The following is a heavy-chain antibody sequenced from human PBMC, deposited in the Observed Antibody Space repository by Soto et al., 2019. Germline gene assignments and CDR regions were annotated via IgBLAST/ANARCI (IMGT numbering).Heavy chain of an antibody. V-gene: IGHV4-4*07. D-gene: IGHD3-9*01. CDR1: DDFISSYY. J-gene: IGHJ6*02. CDR2: VSTNGAT. Sequence: ASETLSLTCTVSDDFISSYYWNWIRQPAGKGLEWIGRVSTNGATNYNPSLESRVTMSVDTSKNQFSLKLTSVTAADTAVYFCARADYEILTCSYAMDVWGQGTTVTVSS. CDR3: ARADYEILTCSYAMDV.